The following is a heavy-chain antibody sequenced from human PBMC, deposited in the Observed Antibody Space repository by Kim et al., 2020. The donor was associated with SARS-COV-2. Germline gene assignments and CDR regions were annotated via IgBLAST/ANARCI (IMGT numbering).Heavy chain of an antibody. CDR3: ATGVAVAGRSSDYYYYYGLHL. CDR2: FDPEDGET. Sequence: ASVKVSCKVSGYTLTELSMHWVRQAPGKGLEWMGGFDPEDGETSYAQKFQGRVTMTEDTSTDTAYMELSSLRSEDTAVYYCATGVAVAGRSSDYYYYYGLHLWRQGTTVTVPS. CDR1: GYTLTELS. V-gene: IGHV1-24*01. J-gene: IGHJ6*02. D-gene: IGHD6-19*01.